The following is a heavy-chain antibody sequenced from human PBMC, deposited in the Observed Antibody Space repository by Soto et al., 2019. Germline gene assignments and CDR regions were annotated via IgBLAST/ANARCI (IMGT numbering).Heavy chain of an antibody. CDR1: GDSISSVDYF. CDR3: ARVPPIAVADYYFDY. J-gene: IGHJ4*02. V-gene: IGHV4-61*08. Sequence: SETLSLTCSVSGDSISSVDYFWAWIRQPPGKGLEWIGYIYYSGSTNYNPSLKSRVTISVDTSKNQFSLKLSSVTAADTAVYYCARVPPIAVADYYFDYWGQGTLVTVSS. D-gene: IGHD6-19*01. CDR2: IYYSGST.